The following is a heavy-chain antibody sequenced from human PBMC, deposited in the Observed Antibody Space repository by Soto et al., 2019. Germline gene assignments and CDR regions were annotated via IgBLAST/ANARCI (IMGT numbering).Heavy chain of an antibody. CDR3: AKWAGSGSADLIYYYYYGMDV. Sequence: AVKVSCKASGGTFSSYAISWVRQAPGQGLEWMGGIIPIFGTANYAQKFQGRVTITADESTGTAYMELSSLRSEDTAVYYCAKWAGSGSADLIYYYYYGMDVWGQGTTVTVSS. J-gene: IGHJ6*02. CDR1: GGTFSSYA. V-gene: IGHV1-69*13. CDR2: IIPIFGTA. D-gene: IGHD3-10*01.